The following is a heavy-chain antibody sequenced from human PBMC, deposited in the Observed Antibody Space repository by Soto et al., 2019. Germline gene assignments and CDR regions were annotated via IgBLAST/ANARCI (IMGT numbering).Heavy chain of an antibody. CDR1: GYTFTGYY. D-gene: IGHD3-10*01. V-gene: IGHV1-2*02. CDR3: ARGRTTGVDY. J-gene: IGHJ4*02. CDR2: INYYSGDT. Sequence: QVQLVQSGAEVKKPGASVTVSCKASGYTFTGYYVHWVRQAPGQGLEWMGWINYYSGDTNYRQKFQGRVTMTRDTSLSTAYMDLTGLTSDDTAVYYCARGRTTGVDYWGQGSLVTVSS.